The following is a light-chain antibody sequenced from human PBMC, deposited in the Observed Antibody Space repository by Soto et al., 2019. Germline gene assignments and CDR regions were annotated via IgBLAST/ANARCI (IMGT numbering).Light chain of an antibody. CDR3: SSYTSSTTYV. CDR2: EVS. V-gene: IGLV2-14*01. Sequence: QSALTQPASVSGSPGQSITISCTGTSSDVGGYNSVSWYQQHPGKAPKLMIYEVSNRPSGVSNHFSGSKSGNTASLTISGLQAEDEADYYCSSYTSSTTYVFGTGTKLTVL. J-gene: IGLJ1*01. CDR1: SSDVGGYNS.